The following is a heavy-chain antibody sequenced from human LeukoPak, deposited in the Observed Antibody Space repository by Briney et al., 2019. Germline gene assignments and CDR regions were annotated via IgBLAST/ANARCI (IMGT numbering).Heavy chain of an antibody. Sequence: ASVKVSCKASGYTFTSYGISWVRQAPGQGLEWMGWMNPNSGNTGYAQKFQGRVTMTRNTSISTAYMELSSLRSEDTAVYYCARSHYGDYEEEGDWFDPWGQGTLVTVSS. CDR2: MNPNSGNT. J-gene: IGHJ5*02. D-gene: IGHD4-17*01. CDR1: GYTFTSYG. V-gene: IGHV1-8*02. CDR3: ARSHYGDYEEEGDWFDP.